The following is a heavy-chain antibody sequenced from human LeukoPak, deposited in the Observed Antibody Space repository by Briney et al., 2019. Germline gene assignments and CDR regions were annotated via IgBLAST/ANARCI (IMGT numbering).Heavy chain of an antibody. D-gene: IGHD6-13*01. CDR3: AKGDSSSWLFDY. V-gene: IGHV1-24*01. CDR2: FDPEDGET. Sequence: ASVKVSCKVSGYTLTELSMHWVRQAPGKGLEWMGGFDPEDGETIYAQKFQGRVTMTEDTSTDTAYMELSSLRSEDTAVYYCAKGDSSSWLFDYWGQGTLVTVSS. J-gene: IGHJ4*02. CDR1: GYTLTELS.